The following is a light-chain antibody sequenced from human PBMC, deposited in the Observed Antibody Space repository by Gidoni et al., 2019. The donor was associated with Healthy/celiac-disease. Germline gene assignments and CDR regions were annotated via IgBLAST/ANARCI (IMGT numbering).Light chain of an antibody. Sequence: QSALTQPASVSGSPGQSITISCTGTSSDVGGYNYVSWYQQHPGKAPKLMIYDVSNRPSGVSNRFSGSKSRNTASLTISGLQAEDEAYYYCSSYTSSSTYVVFGGGTKLTVL. V-gene: IGLV2-14*03. CDR3: SSYTSSSTYVV. CDR1: SSDVGGYNY. CDR2: DVS. J-gene: IGLJ2*01.